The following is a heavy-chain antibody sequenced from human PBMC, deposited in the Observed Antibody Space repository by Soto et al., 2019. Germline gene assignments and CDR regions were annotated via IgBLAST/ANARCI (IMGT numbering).Heavy chain of an antibody. Sequence: EVQLVESGGDLVQPGGSLRLSCEASGFSFSSYWMTWVRQAPGKRLEYVAIIRQDGSEKKYVDSVMGRFTISRDNAKTSSYLHMNRLSDEDTSVYYCMTTTRDRPFDYWGQGTLVTVSS. J-gene: IGHJ4*02. V-gene: IGHV3-7*03. CDR2: IRQDGSEK. CDR1: GFSFSSYW. CDR3: MTTTRDRPFDY. D-gene: IGHD1-1*01.